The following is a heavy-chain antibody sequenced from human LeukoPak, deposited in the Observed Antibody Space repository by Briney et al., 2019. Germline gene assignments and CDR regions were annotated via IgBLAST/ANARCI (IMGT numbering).Heavy chain of an antibody. CDR2: IYYSGST. D-gene: IGHD6-19*01. CDR1: GGSISSYY. Sequence: SETLSLTCTVSGGSISSYYWSCIRQPPGKGLEWIGYIYYSGSTNYNPSLKSRVTISVDTSKNQFSLKLSSVTAADTAVYYCARGGPIGVAAFDIWGQGTMVTVSS. CDR3: ARGGPIGVAAFDI. V-gene: IGHV4-59*01. J-gene: IGHJ3*02.